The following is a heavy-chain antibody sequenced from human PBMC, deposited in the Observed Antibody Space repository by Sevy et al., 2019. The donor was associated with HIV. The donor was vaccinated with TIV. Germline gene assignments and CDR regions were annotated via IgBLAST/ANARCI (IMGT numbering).Heavy chain of an antibody. J-gene: IGHJ4*02. CDR3: ARAGIGDFWSGYYGIDH. CDR2: IHTDGSSS. D-gene: IGHD3-3*01. CDR1: GFTFRNYW. Sequence: GGSLRLSCAASGFTFRNYWMHWVRQAPGKGLVSVSYIHTDGSSSYYADYVKGRFNISRDNAQNTLYLQMNSLRAEDTAVYYCARAGIGDFWSGYYGIDHWGQGTLVTVSS. V-gene: IGHV3-74*01.